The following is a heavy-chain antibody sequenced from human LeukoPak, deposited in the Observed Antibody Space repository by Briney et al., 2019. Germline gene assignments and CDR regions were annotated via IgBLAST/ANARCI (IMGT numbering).Heavy chain of an antibody. Sequence: GGSLRLSCAASGFTFSSYSMNWVRQAPGKGLEWVSYISSSSSTIYYADSVKGRFTISRDNAKNSLYLQMNSLRAEDTAVYYCARDSPGYGDYFDYWGQGTLVTVSS. CDR3: ARDSPGYGDYFDY. V-gene: IGHV3-48*04. D-gene: IGHD4-17*01. CDR2: ISSSSSTI. J-gene: IGHJ4*02. CDR1: GFTFSSYS.